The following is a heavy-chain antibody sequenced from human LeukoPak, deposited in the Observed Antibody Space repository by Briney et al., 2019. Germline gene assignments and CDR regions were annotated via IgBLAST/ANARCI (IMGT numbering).Heavy chain of an antibody. CDR1: GFTFSSCS. J-gene: IGHJ4*02. Sequence: PGGSLRLSCAASGFTFSSCSMNWVRQAPGKGLEWVSYISSSSSTIYYADSVKGRFTISRDNAKNSLYLQMNSLRDEDTAVYYCARDGTIVVAPLGFFDYWGQGTLVTVSS. D-gene: IGHD3-22*01. V-gene: IGHV3-48*02. CDR2: ISSSSSTI. CDR3: ARDGTIVVAPLGFFDY.